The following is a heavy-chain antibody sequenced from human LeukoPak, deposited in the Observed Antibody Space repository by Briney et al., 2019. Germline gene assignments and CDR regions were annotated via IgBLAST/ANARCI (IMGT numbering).Heavy chain of an antibody. J-gene: IGHJ4*02. CDR1: GYTFIRFW. D-gene: IGHD3-10*01. CDR2: IYPGDSDT. CDR3: ARRDGSYYRY. Sequence: GESLKISCKGSGYTFIRFWIGWVRQMPGKGLECMGIIYPGDSDTRYSPSFQGQVTISADKSISTAYLQWSSLKASDTAMYYCARRDGSYYRYWGQGSLVTVSS. V-gene: IGHV5-51*01.